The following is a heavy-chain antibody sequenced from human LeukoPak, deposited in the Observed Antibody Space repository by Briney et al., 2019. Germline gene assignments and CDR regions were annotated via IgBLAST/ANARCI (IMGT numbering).Heavy chain of an antibody. Sequence: GGSLRLSCAASGFTFSTYSMNWVRHAPGKGLEWVSSVSSSSTYIHYADSVKGRFTISRDNAKNSLFLQMNSLRAEDTAVYYCARDNRGSGWYYFDYWGQGTLVTVSS. CDR3: ARDNRGSGWYYFDY. J-gene: IGHJ4*02. D-gene: IGHD6-19*01. V-gene: IGHV3-21*01. CDR1: GFTFSTYS. CDR2: VSSSSTYI.